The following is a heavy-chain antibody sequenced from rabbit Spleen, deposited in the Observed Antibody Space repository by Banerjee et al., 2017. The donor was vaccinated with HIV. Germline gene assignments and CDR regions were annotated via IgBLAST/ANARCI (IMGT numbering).Heavy chain of an antibody. Sequence: VESGGGLVKPGASLTLACTASGVSFSSSSYMCWVRQAPGKGLEWIACIASGNSGDTYYANWAKGRFTISKASSTTVTLKMTSLTAADTATYFCARNYVNVFDPWGPGTLVTVS. CDR3: ARNYVNVFDP. J-gene: IGHJ2*01. D-gene: IGHD1-1*01. CDR1: GVSFSSSSY. V-gene: IGHV1S40*01. CDR2: IASGNSGDT.